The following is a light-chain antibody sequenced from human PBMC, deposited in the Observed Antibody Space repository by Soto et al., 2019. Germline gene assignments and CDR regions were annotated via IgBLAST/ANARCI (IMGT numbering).Light chain of an antibody. CDR2: KAS. Sequence: DIQMTQSPSTLSASVGDRVTITCRASQSISSWLAWYQQKPGKAPKLLIYKASSLESGVPSRFSGSGSGTEFTLTISSLQPDDFATYDCQQYNSYPYTFGQVTKLEIK. J-gene: IGKJ2*01. CDR3: QQYNSYPYT. CDR1: QSISSW. V-gene: IGKV1-5*03.